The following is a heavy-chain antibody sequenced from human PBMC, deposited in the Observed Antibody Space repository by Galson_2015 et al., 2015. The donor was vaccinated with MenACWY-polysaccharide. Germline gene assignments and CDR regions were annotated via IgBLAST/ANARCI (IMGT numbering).Heavy chain of an antibody. Sequence: SVKVSCKASGYTFKSYAIHWVRQAPGQRLEWMGWINADKGDTKYSQRFQGRVSITRDTSASTAYMELGGLRSEDTAVYYCARGGTGSLAIDWGQGTLVTVSS. J-gene: IGHJ4*02. CDR1: GYTFKSYA. CDR2: INADKGDT. CDR3: ARGGTGSLAID. D-gene: IGHD7-27*01. V-gene: IGHV1-3*01.